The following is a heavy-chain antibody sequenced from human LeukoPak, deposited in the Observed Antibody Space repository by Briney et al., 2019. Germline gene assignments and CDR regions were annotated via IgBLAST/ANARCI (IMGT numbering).Heavy chain of an antibody. CDR3: ARDGVLGGYPRSNDAFDI. CDR1: GGSISSYY. CDR2: IYYGGST. J-gene: IGHJ3*02. Sequence: PSETLSLTCTVSGGSISSYYWSWIRQPPGKGLEWIGYIYYGGSTNYNPSLKSRVTISVDTSKNQFSLKLSSVTAADTAVYYCARDGVLGGYPRSNDAFDIWGQGTMVTVSS. V-gene: IGHV4-59*01. D-gene: IGHD5-12*01.